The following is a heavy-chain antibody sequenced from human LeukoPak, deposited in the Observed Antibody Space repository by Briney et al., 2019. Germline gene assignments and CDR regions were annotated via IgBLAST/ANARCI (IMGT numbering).Heavy chain of an antibody. CDR3: ATRVNTSSGFDY. V-gene: IGHV3-48*03. CDR2: ISSSGSTI. J-gene: IGHJ4*02. Sequence: PGGSLRLSCAASGFTFSSYEMNWVRQAPGKGLEWVSYISSSGSTIYYADSVKGRFTISRDNAKNSLYLQMNSLRAEDTAVYYCATRVNTSSGFDYWGQGTLVTVSS. D-gene: IGHD3-22*01. CDR1: GFTFSSYE.